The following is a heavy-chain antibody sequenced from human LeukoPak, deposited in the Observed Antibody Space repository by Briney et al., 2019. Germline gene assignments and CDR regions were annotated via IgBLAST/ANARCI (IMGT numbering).Heavy chain of an antibody. Sequence: GGSLRLSCAGSGFTFSDYYMSWIRQAPGKGLEWVSYISSSGSTIYYADSVKGRFTISRDNAKNSLYLQMNSLRAEDTAVYYCARVMYYYDSSGQTYYFDYWGQGTLVTVSS. CDR1: GFTFSDYY. CDR2: ISSSGSTI. CDR3: ARVMYYYDSSGQTYYFDY. D-gene: IGHD3-22*01. J-gene: IGHJ4*02. V-gene: IGHV3-11*04.